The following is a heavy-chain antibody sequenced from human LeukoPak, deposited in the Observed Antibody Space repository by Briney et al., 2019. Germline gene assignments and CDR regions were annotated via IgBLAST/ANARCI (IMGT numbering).Heavy chain of an antibody. CDR1: GFTFSSYD. CDR3: ARVSLYCSRGSCYFDY. Sequence: GGSLRLSCAASGFTFSSYDMHWVRQATGKGLEWVLAIGTAGDTYYPGSVKGRFTISRENAKNSLYLQMNSLRAGDTAVYYCARVSLYCSRGSCYFDYWGQGTLVTVSS. J-gene: IGHJ4*02. D-gene: IGHD2-15*01. V-gene: IGHV3-13*01. CDR2: IGTAGDT.